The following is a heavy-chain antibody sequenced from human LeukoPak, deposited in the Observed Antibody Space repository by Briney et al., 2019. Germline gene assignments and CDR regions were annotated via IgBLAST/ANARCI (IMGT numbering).Heavy chain of an antibody. Sequence: PSETLSLTCTVSGGSISSGSYYWSWIRQPAGKGLEWIGRIYTSGSTNYNPSLKSRVTISVDTSKNQFSLKLSSVTAADTAVYYCARATRNYFDYWGQGTLVTVSS. J-gene: IGHJ4*02. CDR1: GGSISSGSYY. CDR2: IYTSGST. CDR3: ARATRNYFDY. V-gene: IGHV4-61*02.